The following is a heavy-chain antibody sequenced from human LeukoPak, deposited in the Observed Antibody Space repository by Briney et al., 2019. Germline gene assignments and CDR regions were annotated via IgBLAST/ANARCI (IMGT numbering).Heavy chain of an antibody. J-gene: IGHJ4*02. V-gene: IGHV3-64D*06. Sequence: HTGGSLRLSCSVSGFTFSTYVMHWVRQAPGKGLEYVSAISSNGDNTYYADSVKGRSTISRDNSKNTLYLQMSSLRADDTAVYYCVRGTGYWGQGTLVTVSS. CDR1: GFTFSTYV. CDR3: VRGTGY. CDR2: ISSNGDNT.